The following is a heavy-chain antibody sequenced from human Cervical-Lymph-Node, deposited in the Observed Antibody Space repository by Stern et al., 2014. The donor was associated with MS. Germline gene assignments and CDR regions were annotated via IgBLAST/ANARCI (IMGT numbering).Heavy chain of an antibody. J-gene: IGHJ4*02. D-gene: IGHD3-16*02. CDR2: AYYTGDA. Sequence: QLQLQESGPRLVKSSETLSLTCNVSGTSIRSYYWSWIRQLPGKGLEWIGYAYYTGDANYSPSLKSRVTILVHTSKNQFSLRLTSVSAADTAVYFCAASSGGYHNLLDYWGQGTLVTVSS. CDR1: GTSIRSYY. V-gene: IGHV4-59*01. CDR3: AASSGGYHNLLDY.